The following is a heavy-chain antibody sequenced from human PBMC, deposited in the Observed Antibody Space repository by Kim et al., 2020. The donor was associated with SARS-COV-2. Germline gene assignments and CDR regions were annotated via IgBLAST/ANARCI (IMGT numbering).Heavy chain of an antibody. CDR3: ARGMVAAAGYYYYGMDV. D-gene: IGHD6-13*01. CDR2: ISSSGSTI. CDR1: GFTFSSYE. V-gene: IGHV3-48*03. Sequence: GGSLRLSCAASGFTFSSYEMNWVRQAPGKGLVWVSYISSSGSTIYYADSVKGRFTISRDNAKNSLYLQMNSLRAEDTAVYYCARGMVAAAGYYYYGMDVWGQGTTVTVSS. J-gene: IGHJ6*02.